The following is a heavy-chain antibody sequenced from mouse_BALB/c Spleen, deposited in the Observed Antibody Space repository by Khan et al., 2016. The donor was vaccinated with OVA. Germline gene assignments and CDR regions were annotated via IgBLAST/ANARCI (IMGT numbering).Heavy chain of an antibody. CDR2: ISGDSNTI. J-gene: IGHJ2*01. D-gene: IGHD1-1*01. V-gene: IGHV5-17*02. CDR3: ATSYYYGYYFDY. CDR1: GFTFSSYG. Sequence: EVQLVESGGGLVQPGGSRKLSCAASGFTFSSYGMHWVRQAPEKGLEWVAYISGDSNTIYYADTVKGRFTISRDNPKNTLFLQMTSLMSEDTAMYYCATSYYYGYYFDYWGPGTNLTVSS.